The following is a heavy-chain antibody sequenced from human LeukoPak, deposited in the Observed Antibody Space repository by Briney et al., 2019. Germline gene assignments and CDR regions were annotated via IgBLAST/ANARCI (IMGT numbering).Heavy chain of an antibody. D-gene: IGHD3-3*01. J-gene: IGHJ4*02. CDR1: GYTFTGYY. CDR2: INPNSGGT. Sequence: ASVKVSCKASGYTFTGYYMHWVRQAPGQGLEWMGWINPNSGGTNYAQKFQGRVTRTRDTSISTAYMELSRLRSDDTAVYYCASTYYDFWSGYNAPTHRTYYFDYWGQGTLVTVSS. CDR3: ASTYYDFWSGYNAPTHRTYYFDY. V-gene: IGHV1-2*02.